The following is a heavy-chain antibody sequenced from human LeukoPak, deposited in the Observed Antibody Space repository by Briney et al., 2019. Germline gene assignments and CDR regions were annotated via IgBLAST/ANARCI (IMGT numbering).Heavy chain of an antibody. CDR3: ARDGGAPYYDTNYFDY. Sequence: ASVKVSCKVSGYTLTELSMHWVRQAPGKGLEWMGGFDPEDGETTYAQKFQGRVTITADESTSTAYMELSSLRSEDTAVYYCARDGGAPYYDTNYFDYWGQGTLVTVSS. J-gene: IGHJ4*02. CDR2: FDPEDGET. CDR1: GYTLTELS. V-gene: IGHV1-24*01. D-gene: IGHD3-22*01.